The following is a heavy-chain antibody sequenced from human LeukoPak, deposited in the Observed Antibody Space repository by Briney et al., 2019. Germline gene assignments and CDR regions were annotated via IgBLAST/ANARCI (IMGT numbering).Heavy chain of an antibody. D-gene: IGHD3-3*01. Sequence: PGGSVRLSCAASGLTFSNRWMSWVRQAPGMGLEWVANIKQDGGETYYMNSVKGRFTISRDNAKNALYLHMSRLRVEDTAVYYCASLGSGYYVNFFDPRGQGTLVTVSS. V-gene: IGHV3-7*01. CDR1: GLTFSNRW. CDR3: ASLGSGYYVNFFDP. J-gene: IGHJ5*02. CDR2: IKQDGGET.